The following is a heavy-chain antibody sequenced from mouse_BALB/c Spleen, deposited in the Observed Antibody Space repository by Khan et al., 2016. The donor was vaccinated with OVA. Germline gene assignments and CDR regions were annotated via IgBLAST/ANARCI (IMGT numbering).Heavy chain of an antibody. CDR2: ITYSGNI. Sequence: EVKLLASGPSLVKPSQTLSLSCFVTGDSITSGFWNWIRKFPGNKFEFLGYITYSGNIYYNPSLKSRLSITRDTAKSQYYLQLNSVTTEDKATYYGARSYGSGAMDYWGQGTSVTVSS. CDR3: ARSYGSGAMDY. CDR1: GDSITSGF. V-gene: IGHV3-8*02. J-gene: IGHJ4*01. D-gene: IGHD1-1*01.